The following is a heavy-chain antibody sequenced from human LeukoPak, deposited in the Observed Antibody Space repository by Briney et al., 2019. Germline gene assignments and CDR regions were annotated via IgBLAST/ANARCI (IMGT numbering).Heavy chain of an antibody. CDR2: IYPGDSDT. Sequence: GESLKISCKGSGYSFTSYWIGWVRQMPGKGLEWMGIIYPGDSDTRYSPSSQGQVTISADKSISTAYLQWSSLKASDTAMYYCARIPRGLSTENAFDIWGQGTMVTVSS. V-gene: IGHV5-51*01. CDR1: GYSFTSYW. D-gene: IGHD1-14*01. CDR3: ARIPRGLSTENAFDI. J-gene: IGHJ3*02.